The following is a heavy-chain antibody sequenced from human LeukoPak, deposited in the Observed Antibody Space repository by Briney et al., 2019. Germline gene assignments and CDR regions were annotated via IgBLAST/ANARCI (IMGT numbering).Heavy chain of an antibody. CDR2: ISSSSITV. J-gene: IGHJ4*02. Sequence: GGSLRLSCAASGFTFSSHSMNWVRQAPGKGLEWVSYISSSSITVFYADSVKGRFTISRDNTKNSLYLQMNSLRDEDTALYYCARDKRGNSVFDSWGQGTLVTVSS. CDR1: GFTFSSHS. V-gene: IGHV3-48*02. D-gene: IGHD4-23*01. CDR3: ARDKRGNSVFDS.